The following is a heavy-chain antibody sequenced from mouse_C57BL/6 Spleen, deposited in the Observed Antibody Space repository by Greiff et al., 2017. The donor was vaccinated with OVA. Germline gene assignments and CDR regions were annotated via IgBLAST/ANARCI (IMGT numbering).Heavy chain of an antibody. CDR1: GFTFSDYG. Sequence: EVMLVESGGGLVKPGGSLKLSCAASGFTFSDYGMHWVRQAPEKGLEWVAYISSGSSTIYYADTVKGRFTISRDNAKNTLFLQMTSLRSEDTAMYYCARAWLLPYYYAMDYWGQGTSVTVSS. CDR2: ISSGSSTI. J-gene: IGHJ4*01. CDR3: ARAWLLPYYYAMDY. D-gene: IGHD2-3*01. V-gene: IGHV5-17*01.